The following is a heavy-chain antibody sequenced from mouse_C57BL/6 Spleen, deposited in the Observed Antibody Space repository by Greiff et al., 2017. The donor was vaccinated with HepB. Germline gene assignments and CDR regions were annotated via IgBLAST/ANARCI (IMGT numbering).Heavy chain of an antibody. CDR1: GFNIKDYY. Sequence: VQLQLSGAELVKPGASVQLSCTASGFNIKDYYMHWVKQRTEQGLEWIGRIDPEDGETKYAPKFQGKATITADTSSNTAYLQLSSLTSEDTAVYYCARSHYDYDGGYFDVWGTGTTVTVSS. D-gene: IGHD2-4*01. V-gene: IGHV14-2*01. CDR3: ARSHYDYDGGYFDV. CDR2: IDPEDGET. J-gene: IGHJ1*03.